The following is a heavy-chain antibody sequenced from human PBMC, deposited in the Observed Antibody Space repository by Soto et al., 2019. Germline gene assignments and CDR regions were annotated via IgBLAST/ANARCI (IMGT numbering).Heavy chain of an antibody. CDR1: GGTFSSYA. CDR2: ILPIFGTA. D-gene: IGHD3-22*01. J-gene: IGHJ6*02. V-gene: IGHV1-69*13. Sequence: ASVKVSCKASGGTFSSYAISWVRQAPGQGLEWMGGILPIFGTANYAQKFQGRVTITADESTSTAYMELSSLRSEDAAVYYCARVLYYDSSGYYPGEYYYYGMDVWGQGTTVTV. CDR3: ARVLYYDSSGYYPGEYYYYGMDV.